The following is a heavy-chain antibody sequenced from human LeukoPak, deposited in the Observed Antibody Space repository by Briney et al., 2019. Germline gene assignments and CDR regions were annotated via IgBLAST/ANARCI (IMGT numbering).Heavy chain of an antibody. Sequence: GGSLRLSCAASGFTFRNYVIHWVRQAPGKGLEWVSAISGSGGSTYYADSVKGRFTISRDNSKNTLYLQMNSLRAEDTAVYYCAKAGGHDYGDPFDYWGQGTLVTVSS. J-gene: IGHJ4*02. CDR3: AKAGGHDYGDPFDY. CDR1: GFTFRNYV. CDR2: ISGSGGST. D-gene: IGHD4-17*01. V-gene: IGHV3-23*01.